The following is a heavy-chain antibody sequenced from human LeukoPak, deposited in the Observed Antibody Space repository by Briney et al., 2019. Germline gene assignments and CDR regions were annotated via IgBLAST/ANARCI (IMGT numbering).Heavy chain of an antibody. J-gene: IGHJ3*02. CDR1: GYTFTGYY. CDR2: INPNSGGT. CDR3: ARVRTVWGAKDAFDI. D-gene: IGHD1-26*01. V-gene: IGHV1-2*02. Sequence: GASVKVSCKASGYTFTGYYMHWVRQAPGQGLEWMGWINPNSGGTNYAQKFQGRVTMTRDTSISTAYMELSRLRSDDTAVYYCARVRTVWGAKDAFDIWGQGTMVTVSS.